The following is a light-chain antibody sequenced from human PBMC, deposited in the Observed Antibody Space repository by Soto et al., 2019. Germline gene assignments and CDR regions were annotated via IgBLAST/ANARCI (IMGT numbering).Light chain of an antibody. CDR3: QSYDSSRSVL. V-gene: IGLV1-40*01. CDR2: GNS. CDR1: SSNIGAGYD. J-gene: IGLJ2*01. Sequence: QSVLTQPPSVSGSPGQRVTISCTGSSSNIGAGYDVHWYQQLPGTAPKLLIYGNSNRPSGVPDRFSGSKSGTSASLAITGLQAEDEADYYCQSYDSSRSVLFGRGTKLTVL.